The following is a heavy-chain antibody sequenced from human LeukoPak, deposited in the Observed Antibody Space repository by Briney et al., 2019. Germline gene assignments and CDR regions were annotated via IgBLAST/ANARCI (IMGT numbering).Heavy chain of an antibody. J-gene: IGHJ4*02. V-gene: IGHV3-30*03. Sequence: PGRSLRLSCAASGFTFSSYVMHWVRQAPGKGLEWVAIISYDGSNKYYTDSVKGRFTISRDNSKSTLYLQMNSLRAEDTAVYYCARDCGSGSSRPIDYWGQGTLVTVSS. D-gene: IGHD3-10*01. CDR3: ARDCGSGSSRPIDY. CDR1: GFTFSSYV. CDR2: ISYDGSNK.